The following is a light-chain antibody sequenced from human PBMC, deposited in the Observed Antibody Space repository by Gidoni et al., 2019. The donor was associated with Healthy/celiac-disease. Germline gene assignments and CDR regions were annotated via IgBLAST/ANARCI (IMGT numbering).Light chain of an antibody. V-gene: IGLV3-1*01. Sequence: YQLTQPPSVSVSPGQTASITCSGDKLGDKYACWYQQKPGQSPVLVIYQDSKRPSGIPERFSGSNSGNTATLTISGTQAMDEADYYCQAWDSIHVVFGGGTKLTVL. CDR3: QAWDSIHVV. CDR2: QDS. CDR1: KLGDKY. J-gene: IGLJ2*01.